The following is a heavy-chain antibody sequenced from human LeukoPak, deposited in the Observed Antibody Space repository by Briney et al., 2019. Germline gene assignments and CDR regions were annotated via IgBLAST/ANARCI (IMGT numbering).Heavy chain of an antibody. CDR3: ARTMEGYCSGGSCYQYSYYMDV. D-gene: IGHD2-15*01. J-gene: IGHJ6*03. V-gene: IGHV4-59*01. CDR2: IYYIGST. CDR1: GGSISSYY. Sequence: SETLSLTCTVSGGSISSYYWSWIRQPPGKGLEWMGYIYYIGSTKYNPSLKSPVTVSVDPSKNQFCLMLTSVTAADTAVYFCARTMEGYCSGGSCYQYSYYMDVWGKGTTVTVSS.